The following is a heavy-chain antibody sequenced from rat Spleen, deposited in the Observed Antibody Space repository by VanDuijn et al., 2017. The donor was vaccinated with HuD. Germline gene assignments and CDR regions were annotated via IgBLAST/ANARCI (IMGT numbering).Heavy chain of an antibody. J-gene: IGHJ3*01. Sequence: QVQLKESGPGLVQPSQTLSLTCTVSGFSLPSNSVSWVRQPPGKGLEWMGAIWSGGNTDYNSALKSRLSINRDTSKSQVFLKMNSLQTEDTAIYFCTSPFRWFAYWGQGTLVTVSS. V-gene: IGHV2-1*01. CDR1: GFSLPSNS. CDR2: IWSGGNT. CDR3: TSPFRWFAY.